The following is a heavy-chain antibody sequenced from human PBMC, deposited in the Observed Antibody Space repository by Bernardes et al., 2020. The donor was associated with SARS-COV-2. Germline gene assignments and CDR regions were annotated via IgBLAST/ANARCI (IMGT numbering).Heavy chain of an antibody. V-gene: IGHV4-38-2*01. J-gene: IGHJ4*02. D-gene: IGHD4-17*01. CDR2: IYHSGST. Sequence: SEPLSLTCAVSGYSISSVYYWGCILQPPGKGLEWIGSIYHSGSTYYNPSLKSRVTISVDTSKNQFSLKLSSVTAADTAVYYCATSSYGDYYFDYWGQGTLVTVSS. CDR1: GYSISSVYY. CDR3: ATSSYGDYYFDY.